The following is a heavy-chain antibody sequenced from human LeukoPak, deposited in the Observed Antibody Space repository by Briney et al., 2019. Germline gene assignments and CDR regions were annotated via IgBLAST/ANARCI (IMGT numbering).Heavy chain of an antibody. CDR3: AKGARFLEWYYYYYYMDV. CDR1: GFTFSSYG. J-gene: IGHJ6*03. D-gene: IGHD3-3*01. V-gene: IGHV3-30*02. CDR2: IRYDGSNK. Sequence: GGSLRLSCAASGFTFSSYGMHWVRQAPGKGLEWVAFIRYDGSNKYYADSVKGRFTISRDNSKYTLYLQMNRLRAEDTAVDYCAKGARFLEWYYYYYYMDVWGKGTTVTVSS.